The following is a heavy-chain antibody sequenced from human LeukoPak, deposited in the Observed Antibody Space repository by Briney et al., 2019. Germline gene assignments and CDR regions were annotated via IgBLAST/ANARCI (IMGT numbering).Heavy chain of an antibody. V-gene: IGHV3-7*01. Sequence: GGSLRLSCAASGFTFSNNWMHWVRQAPGKGLEWVANIKQDGSEKYYVDSVKGRFTISRDNAKNSLYLQMNSLRAEDTAVYYCARGTAAAGTYYFDYWGQGTLVTVSS. D-gene: IGHD6-13*01. CDR2: IKQDGSEK. J-gene: IGHJ4*02. CDR1: GFTFSNNW. CDR3: ARGTAAAGTYYFDY.